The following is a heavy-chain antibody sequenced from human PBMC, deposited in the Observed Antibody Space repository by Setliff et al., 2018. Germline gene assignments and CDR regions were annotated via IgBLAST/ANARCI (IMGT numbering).Heavy chain of an antibody. V-gene: IGHV3-21*01. J-gene: IGHJ5*02. Sequence: PGGSLRLSCAASGFTFSQYNLNWVRQAPGKRLEWVSSLDGDSGHIYYADSLRGRFTISRDNSNNTLYMQMSSLRAGDTAIYSCARDGKQYYYDSTGYYRNWFDPWGQGTLVTVSS. CDR3: ARDGKQYYYDSTGYYRNWFDP. CDR1: GFTFSQYN. D-gene: IGHD3-22*01. CDR2: LDGDSGHI.